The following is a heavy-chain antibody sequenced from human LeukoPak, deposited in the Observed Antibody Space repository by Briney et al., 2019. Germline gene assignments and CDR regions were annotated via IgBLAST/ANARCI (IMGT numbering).Heavy chain of an antibody. CDR3: ASPWYYYDSSYAFDI. V-gene: IGHV3-7*01. J-gene: IGHJ3*02. Sequence: GGSLRLSCEASGFTFSSYWMAWVRQAPGKGLEWVANIKQDGSEKYYVDSVKGRFTISRDNAKNSLYLQMNSLRAEDTAVYYCASPWYYYDSSYAFDIWGQGTMVTVSS. D-gene: IGHD3-22*01. CDR1: GFTFSSYW. CDR2: IKQDGSEK.